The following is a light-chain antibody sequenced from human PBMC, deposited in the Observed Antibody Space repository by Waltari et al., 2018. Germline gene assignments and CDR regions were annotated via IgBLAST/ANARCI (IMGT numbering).Light chain of an antibody. J-gene: IGLJ3*02. CDR1: SSHTGRNT. CDR3: AAWDDSLNGWV. V-gene: IGLV1-44*01. CDR2: SNN. Sequence: QSVLTQPPSASGTPGPRVTISCSGSSSHTGRNTVNWYQQLPGTAPKLLIYSNNQRPSGVPDRFSGSKSGTSASLAISGLQSEDEADYYCAAWDDSLNGWVFGGGTKLTVL.